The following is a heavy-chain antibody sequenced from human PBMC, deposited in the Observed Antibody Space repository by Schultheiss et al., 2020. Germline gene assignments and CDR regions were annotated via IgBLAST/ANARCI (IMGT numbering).Heavy chain of an antibody. J-gene: IGHJ6*02. CDR3: ARDRGSDDFWSGYHHYYYYGMDV. CDR2: IYYSGST. V-gene: IGHV4-39*07. D-gene: IGHD3-3*01. CDR1: GGSISSYY. Sequence: SETLSLTCTVSGGSISSYYWGWIRQAPGKGLEWIGSIYYSGSTYYNPSLKSRVTISVDTSKNQFSLKLSSVTAADTAVYYCARDRGSDDFWSGYHHYYYYGMDVWGQGTTVTVSS.